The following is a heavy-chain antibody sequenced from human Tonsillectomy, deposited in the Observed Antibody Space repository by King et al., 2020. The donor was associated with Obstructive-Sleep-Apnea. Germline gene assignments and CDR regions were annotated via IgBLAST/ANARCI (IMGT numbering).Heavy chain of an antibody. CDR1: GGTFSSYG. CDR2: IIPFGGVS. J-gene: IGHJ6*02. CDR3: ARGSTAGRPQNNYGMDV. D-gene: IGHD6-6*01. V-gene: IGHV1-69*17. Sequence: QLVQSGAEVKKPGSSVKVSCKASGGTFSSYGISWVRQAPGQGLEWWGGIIPFGGVSNYLQKFQGRVTSTADKSTSTDYMELSSLRSEDTAVYYCARGSTAGRPQNNYGMDVWGQGTTVTVSS.